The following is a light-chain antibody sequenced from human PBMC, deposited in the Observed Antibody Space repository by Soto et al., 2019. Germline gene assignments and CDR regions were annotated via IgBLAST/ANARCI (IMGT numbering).Light chain of an antibody. CDR1: SSDVGAYDA. V-gene: IGLV2-23*01. CDR2: RGT. Sequence: QSVLAQPASVSGSPGQSITISCTGTSSDVGAYDAVSWYQQHPGKAPQVIIYRGTKRPSGVSTRFSGSVSGNTASLTVSGLQAEDEAEYFCCSSAPESTYVFGIGTKLTVL. J-gene: IGLJ1*01. CDR3: CSSAPESTYV.